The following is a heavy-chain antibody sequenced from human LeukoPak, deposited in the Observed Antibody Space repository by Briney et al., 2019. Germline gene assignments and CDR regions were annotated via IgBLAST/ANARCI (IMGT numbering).Heavy chain of an antibody. V-gene: IGHV1-2*02. CDR1: GYTFSGYY. CDR2: INSNSGDT. Sequence: ASVKVSCKASGYTFSGYYMHWVRRAPGQGLDYMGWINSNSGDTRYAQKFQGRVTMSRDTSISTAYVELSGLTSDDTAVYYCAREGGHEFDYWGQGTLVTVSP. CDR3: AREGGHEFDY. D-gene: IGHD2-15*01. J-gene: IGHJ4*02.